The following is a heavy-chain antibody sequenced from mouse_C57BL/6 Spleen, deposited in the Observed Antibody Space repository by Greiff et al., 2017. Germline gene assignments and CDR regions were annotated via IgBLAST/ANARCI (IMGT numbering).Heavy chain of an antibody. V-gene: IGHV1-64*01. J-gene: IGHJ3*01. Sequence: QVQLQQPGAELVKPGASVKLSCKASGYTFTSYWMHWVKQRPGQGLEWIGMIHPNSGSTNYNEKFKSKATLTVDKSSSTAYMQLSSLTSEDSAVYYCARRGDFPLAYWGQGTLVTVSA. CDR2: IHPNSGST. CDR3: ARRGDFPLAY. CDR1: GYTFTSYW.